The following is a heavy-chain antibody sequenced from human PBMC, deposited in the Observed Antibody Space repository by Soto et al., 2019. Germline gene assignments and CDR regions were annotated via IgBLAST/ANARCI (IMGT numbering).Heavy chain of an antibody. D-gene: IGHD3-22*01. V-gene: IGHV5-51*01. CDR2: IYPGDSDT. CDR3: ARRGQDSRGYLYYYYYYGMDV. Sequence: GESLKISCKGSGYSFTSYWIGWVRQMPGKGLEWMGIIYPGDSDTRYSPSFQGKVTITAEKSISTAYLQWSSLKASDTAMYYCARRGQDSRGYLYYYYYYGMDVWGQGTTVTVSS. J-gene: IGHJ6*02. CDR1: GYSFTSYW.